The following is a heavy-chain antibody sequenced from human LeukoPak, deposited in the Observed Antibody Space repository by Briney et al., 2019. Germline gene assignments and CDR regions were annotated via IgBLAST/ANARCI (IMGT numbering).Heavy chain of an antibody. D-gene: IGHD3-3*01. J-gene: IGHJ4*02. CDR3: ARELWSGYYIDY. Sequence: SETLSLTCAVYGGSFSGYYWSWIRQPPGKGLEWIGEINHSGSTNYNPSLKSRVTISVDTSKNQFSLKLSSVTAADTAVYYCARELWSGYYIDYWGQGTLGTVSS. CDR1: GGSFSGYY. CDR2: INHSGST. V-gene: IGHV4-34*01.